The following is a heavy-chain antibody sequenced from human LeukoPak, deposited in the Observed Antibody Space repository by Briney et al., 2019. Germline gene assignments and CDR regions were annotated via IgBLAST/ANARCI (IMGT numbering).Heavy chain of an antibody. CDR2: INAYNGYT. Sequence: GASVKVSCKASGYTFTSYDITWVRQAPGQGLEWMGWINAYNGYTNYAQKLQGRATLTTDTSTSTAYMELRSLRSDDTAVYFCARVAGGSGSYYIPDYWGQGTLVTVSS. CDR3: ARVAGGSGSYYIPDY. D-gene: IGHD3-10*01. J-gene: IGHJ4*02. CDR1: GYTFTSYD. V-gene: IGHV1-18*01.